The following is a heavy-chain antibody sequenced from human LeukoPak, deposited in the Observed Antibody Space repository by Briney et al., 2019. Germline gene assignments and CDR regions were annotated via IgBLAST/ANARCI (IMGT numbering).Heavy chain of an antibody. Sequence: SETLSLTCAVYGGSFSGYYWSWIRQPPGKGLEWIGEINRSGSTNYNPSLKSRVTISVDTSKNQFSLKLSSVTAADTAVYYCATRVYCSSTSCYRCFDPWGQGTLVTVSS. CDR1: GGSFSGYY. V-gene: IGHV4-34*01. CDR3: ATRVYCSSTSCYRCFDP. D-gene: IGHD2-2*01. J-gene: IGHJ5*02. CDR2: INRSGST.